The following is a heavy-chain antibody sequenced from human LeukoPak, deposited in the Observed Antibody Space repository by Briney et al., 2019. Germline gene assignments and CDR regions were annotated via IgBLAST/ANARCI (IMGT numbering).Heavy chain of an antibody. CDR1: GFTFSTHT. V-gene: IGHV3-48*01. CDR2: ISSASSTI. J-gene: IGHJ2*01. CDR3: ARGMYSSTWSNPYWYFDL. Sequence: QTGGSLRLSCAASGFTFSTHTMNWVRQAPGKGLEWVSSISSASSTIHYADSVKGRFTISRDNAKNSLFLQLNSLRAEDTAAYYCARGMYSSTWSNPYWYFDLRGRGTLVTVSS. D-gene: IGHD6-13*01.